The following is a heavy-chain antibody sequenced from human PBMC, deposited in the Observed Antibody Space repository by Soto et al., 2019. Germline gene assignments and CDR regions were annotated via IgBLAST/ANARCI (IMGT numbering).Heavy chain of an antibody. CDR1: GFTFSSYG. Sequence: GGSLRLSCAASGFTFSSYGMHWVRQAPGKGLEWVAVISYDGSNKYYADSVKGRFTISRDNSKNTLYLQMNSLRAEDTAVYYCATMVGFDYWGQGTLVTVSS. CDR2: ISYDGSNK. D-gene: IGHD2-8*01. J-gene: IGHJ4*02. V-gene: IGHV3-30*03. CDR3: ATMVGFDY.